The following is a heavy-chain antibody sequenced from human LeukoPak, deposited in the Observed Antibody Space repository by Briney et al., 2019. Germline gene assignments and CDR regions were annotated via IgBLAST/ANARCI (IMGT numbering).Heavy chain of an antibody. CDR2: INYSRAT. J-gene: IGHJ6*03. V-gene: IGHV4-59*11. Sequence: SETLSLTCTVSGASMTSHYWTWIRQPPGKEREWSAYINYSRATNSNPSLNSRVTISVDTSKNQFSLRLTSVTAAAPALYYCARLWRTTVPGTTNPYHYMYVWGKGTTVTVSS. CDR1: GASMTSHY. CDR3: ARLWRTTVPGTTNPYHYMYV. D-gene: IGHD6-19*01.